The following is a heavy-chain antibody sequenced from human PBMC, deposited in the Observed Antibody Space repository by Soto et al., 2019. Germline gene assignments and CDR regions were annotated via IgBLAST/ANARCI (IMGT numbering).Heavy chain of an antibody. Sequence: PGESLKISFTGSGYSFTGYWISWVRQMPGKCLEWMGSIDPSDSYNNYSASFQGHVTISADKSISTAYLQLSSLKASDTAMYYCASGDLRRSYCYYYGMDVWAQGTTVPVSS. J-gene: IGHJ6*02. CDR1: GYSFTGYW. CDR3: ASGDLRRSYCYYYGMDV. V-gene: IGHV5-10-1*01. CDR2: IDPSDSYN. D-gene: IGHD4-17*01.